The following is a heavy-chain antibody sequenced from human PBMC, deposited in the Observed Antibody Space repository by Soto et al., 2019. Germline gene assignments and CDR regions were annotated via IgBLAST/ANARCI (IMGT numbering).Heavy chain of an antibody. Sequence: SETLSLTCAVSGGSISSGGYSWSWIRQPPGKGLEWIGYIYHSGSTYYNPSLKSRVTISVDRSKNQFSLELSSVTAADTAVYYCARAKVLLWFGELLVYFDYWGQGTLVTVSS. V-gene: IGHV4-30-2*01. CDR1: GGSISSGGYS. D-gene: IGHD3-10*01. CDR2: IYHSGST. CDR3: ARAKVLLWFGELLVYFDY. J-gene: IGHJ4*02.